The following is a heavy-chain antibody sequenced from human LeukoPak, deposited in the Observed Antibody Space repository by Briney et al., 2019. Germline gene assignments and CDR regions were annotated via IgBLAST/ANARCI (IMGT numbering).Heavy chain of an antibody. V-gene: IGHV3-7*01. CDR1: GFTFSSYW. CDR2: MNIDGSEK. J-gene: IGHJ4*02. Sequence: GGSLRLSCAASGFTFSSYWMGWVRQAPGKRLEWVANMNIDGSEKYYADSAKGRFTISRDNARDSVYLQMNSLRVEDTAVYYCARDPVEWELLLDYWGQGTLVTVSS. CDR3: ARDPVEWELLLDY. D-gene: IGHD1-26*01.